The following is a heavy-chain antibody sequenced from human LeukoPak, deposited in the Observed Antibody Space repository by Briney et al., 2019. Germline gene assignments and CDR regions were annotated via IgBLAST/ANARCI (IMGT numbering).Heavy chain of an antibody. CDR1: GFTFSSHW. D-gene: IGHD3-10*01. CDR2: IRGEENEI. V-gene: IGHV3-74*01. J-gene: IGHJ4*02. CDR3: ARGHVPGSNRHWDF. Sequence: PGGSLRLSCEASGFTFSSHWVQWVRQVPGKGLVWVARIRGEENEIDYADSVKGRFTISRDNAKNTLYLKMNSLRVEDTAVYFCARGHVPGSNRHWDFWGQGTLVTVSS.